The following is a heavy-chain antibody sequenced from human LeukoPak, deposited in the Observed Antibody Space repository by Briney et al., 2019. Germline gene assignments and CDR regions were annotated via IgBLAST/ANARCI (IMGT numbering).Heavy chain of an antibody. CDR3: AKVTTGIAAAGIDC. D-gene: IGHD6-13*01. V-gene: IGHV3-30*18. CDR2: ASYDGSEK. J-gene: IGHJ4*02. CDR1: GFTFSSYG. Sequence: GGSLRLSCAASGFTFSSYGMHWVHQAPGKGLEWVAAASYDGSEKYYADTVKGRFTISRDNSKNTLYLQMNSLRADDTAVYFCAKVTTGIAAAGIDCWGQGTLVIASS.